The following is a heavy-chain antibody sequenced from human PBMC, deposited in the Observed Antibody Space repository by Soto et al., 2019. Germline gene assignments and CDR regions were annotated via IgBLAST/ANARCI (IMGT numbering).Heavy chain of an antibody. Sequence: EVQLLESGGGLVQPGGSLRLSCAASGFTFSSYAMSWVRQAPGKGLEWVSAISGSGGSTYYADSMKGRFTISRDNSKNTLYLQMNSLRAEDTAVYYCAKDRGGELLWYYFDYWGQGTLVTVSS. CDR2: ISGSGGST. D-gene: IGHD1-26*01. V-gene: IGHV3-23*01. CDR3: AKDRGGELLWYYFDY. CDR1: GFTFSSYA. J-gene: IGHJ4*02.